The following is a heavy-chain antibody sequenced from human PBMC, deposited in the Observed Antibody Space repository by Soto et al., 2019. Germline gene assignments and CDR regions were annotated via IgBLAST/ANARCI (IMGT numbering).Heavy chain of an antibody. J-gene: IGHJ6*02. Sequence: TLSLTCAVYGGSCSGYYWSWIRQPPGKGLEWIGEINHSGSTNYNPSLKSRVTISVDTSKNQFSLKLSSVTAADTAVYYCARYVLRFNYYGMDVWGQGTTVTVSS. CDR3: ARYVLRFNYYGMDV. D-gene: IGHD4-17*01. CDR2: INHSGST. V-gene: IGHV4-34*01. CDR1: GGSCSGYY.